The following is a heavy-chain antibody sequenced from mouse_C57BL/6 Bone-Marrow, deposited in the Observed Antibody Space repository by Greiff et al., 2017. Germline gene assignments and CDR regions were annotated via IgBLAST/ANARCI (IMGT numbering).Heavy chain of an antibody. V-gene: IGHV5-6*01. CDR2: ISSGGSYT. J-gene: IGHJ2*01. CDR3: ARQDDYVDY. D-gene: IGHD2-4*01. CDR1: GFTFSSYG. Sequence: EVKLMESGGDLVKPGGSLKLSCAASGFTFSSYGMSWVRQTPDKRLEWVATISSGGSYTYYPDSVKGRFTISRDNAKNTLYLQMSSLKSEDTARYYCARQDDYVDYWGQGTTLTVSS.